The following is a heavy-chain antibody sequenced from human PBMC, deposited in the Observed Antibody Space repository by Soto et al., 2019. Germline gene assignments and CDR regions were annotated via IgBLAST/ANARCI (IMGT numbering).Heavy chain of an antibody. J-gene: IGHJ5*02. CDR1: GGSISSYY. Sequence: SETLSLTCTVCGGSISSYYWSWILQPPGKGLEWIGYIYHSGSTNYNPSLKSRVTISVDTSKNQFSLKLSSVTAADTAVYYCASFCSGGSCYSGSKGFDTWGQRDLVTISS. CDR2: IYHSGST. D-gene: IGHD2-15*01. V-gene: IGHV4-59*12. CDR3: ASFCSGGSCYSGSKGFDT.